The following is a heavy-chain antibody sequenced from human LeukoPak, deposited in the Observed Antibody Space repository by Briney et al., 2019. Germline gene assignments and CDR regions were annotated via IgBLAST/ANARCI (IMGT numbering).Heavy chain of an antibody. J-gene: IGHJ4*02. V-gene: IGHV4-31*03. CDR3: ARDPLGDSSGRFDY. D-gene: IGHD3-22*01. CDR1: GGSISSGGYY. CDR2: IYYSGST. Sequence: PSETLSLTCTVSGGSISSGGYYWSWIRQHPGKGLEWIGYIYYSGSTYYNPSLKSRVTISVDTSKNQFSLKLSSVSAADTAVYYCARDPLGDSSGRFDYWGQGTLVTVSS.